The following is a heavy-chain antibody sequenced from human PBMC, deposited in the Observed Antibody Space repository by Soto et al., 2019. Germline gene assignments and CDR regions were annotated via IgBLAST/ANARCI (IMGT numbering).Heavy chain of an antibody. Sequence: GGSLRLSCAASGFTFSSYAMSWVRQAPGKGLEWVSAISGSGFSTYYADSVKGRFTISRDNSKSTLYLQMNSLRAEDTAVYYYAKDRGVYCSGGSCYLNWFDPWGQGTLVTVSS. CDR1: GFTFSSYA. V-gene: IGHV3-23*01. J-gene: IGHJ5*02. D-gene: IGHD2-15*01. CDR3: AKDRGVYCSGGSCYLNWFDP. CDR2: ISGSGFST.